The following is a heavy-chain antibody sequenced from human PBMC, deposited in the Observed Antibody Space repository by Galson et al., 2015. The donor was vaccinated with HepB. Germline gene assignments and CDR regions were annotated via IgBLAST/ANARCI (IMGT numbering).Heavy chain of an antibody. CDR3: ARWLQLVDYYFEL. CDR2: ISSNGDNT. Sequence: SLRLSCAASGFIFSTYAMHWVRQAPGKGLEYISTISSNGDNTYYADSVKGRFTISRDNSNNTLYLQMGSLRAEDMAVYYCARWLQLVDYYFELWGRGTLVTVSS. J-gene: IGHJ2*01. CDR1: GFIFSTYA. V-gene: IGHV3-64*02. D-gene: IGHD5-24*01.